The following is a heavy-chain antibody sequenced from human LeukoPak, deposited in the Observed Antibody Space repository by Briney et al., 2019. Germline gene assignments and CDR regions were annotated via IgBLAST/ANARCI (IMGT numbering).Heavy chain of an antibody. CDR1: GYSFSCYW. D-gene: IGHD2-15*01. J-gene: IGHJ4*02. CDR3: ARGEMRYCSGGYCYDY. CDR2: IYPGDSDT. V-gene: IGHV5-51*01. Sequence: GESLKISCKGSGYSFSCYWIAWVRQMPGKGLEWMGIIYPGDSDTRYSPSFQGQVTISADKSISTAYLQWSSLKASDTAMYYCARGEMRYCSGGYCYDYCGQGTLVTVSS.